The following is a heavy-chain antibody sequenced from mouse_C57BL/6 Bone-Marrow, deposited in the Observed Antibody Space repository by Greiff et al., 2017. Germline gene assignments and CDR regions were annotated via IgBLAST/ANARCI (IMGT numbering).Heavy chain of an antibody. CDR3: ARGVVRWGAMDY. Sequence: VKLVESGAELARPGASVKLSCKASGYTFTSYGISWVKQRTGQGLEWIGEIYPRSGNTYYNEKFKGKATLTADKSSSTAYMELRSLTSEDSAVYFCARGVVRWGAMDYWGQGTSVTVSS. CDR2: IYPRSGNT. CDR1: GYTFTSYG. D-gene: IGHD1-1*01. V-gene: IGHV1-81*01. J-gene: IGHJ4*01.